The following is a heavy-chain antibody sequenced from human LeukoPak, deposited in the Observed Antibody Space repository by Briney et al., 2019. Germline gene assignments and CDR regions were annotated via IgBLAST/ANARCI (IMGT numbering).Heavy chain of an antibody. CDR1: GGSVSSGSYY. D-gene: IGHD3-22*01. V-gene: IGHV4-61*01. CDR3: ASQIPYYYDSSGYNFQH. J-gene: IGHJ1*01. CDR2: IYYSGST. Sequence: SETLSLTCTVSGGSVSSGSYYWSWIRQPPGKGLEWIGYIYYSGSTNYNPSLKSRVTISVDTSKNQFSLKLSSVTAADTAVYYCASQIPYYYDSSGYNFQHWGQGTLVTVSS.